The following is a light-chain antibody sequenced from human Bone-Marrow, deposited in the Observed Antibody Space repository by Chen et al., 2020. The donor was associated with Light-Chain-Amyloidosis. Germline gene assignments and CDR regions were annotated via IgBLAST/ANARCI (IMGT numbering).Light chain of an antibody. CDR2: DAS. Sequence: DIQMLQSPSTLSASVGDRVTISCRASQRISRWMAWYQQKPGIAPKLLIYDASTLESGVPSRFSGSGSGTEFTLTISSLQPDDVATYYCQNYNNYSPWTFGQGIKVEIK. J-gene: IGKJ1*01. CDR1: QRISRW. V-gene: IGKV1-5*01. CDR3: QNYNNYSPWT.